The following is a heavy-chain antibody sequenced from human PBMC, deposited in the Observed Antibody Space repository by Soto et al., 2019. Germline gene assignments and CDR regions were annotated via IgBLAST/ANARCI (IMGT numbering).Heavy chain of an antibody. CDR3: TGEVASGY. CDR1: GFTVSTYG. D-gene: IGHD2-8*02. V-gene: IGHV3-30*03. J-gene: IGHJ4*02. Sequence: QGQLVESGGGVVQPGRSQRLSCAVSGFTVSTYGMHWVRQAPGKGLEWVAVISRDGGTKYYADSVKGRFTISRDNSRNTLFLEMNSLRGDDMAVYYCTGEVASGYWGQGTLVTVSS. CDR2: ISRDGGTK.